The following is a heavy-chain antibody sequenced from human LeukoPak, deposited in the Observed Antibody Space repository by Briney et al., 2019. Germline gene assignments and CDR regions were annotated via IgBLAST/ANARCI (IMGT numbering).Heavy chain of an antibody. CDR1: GFTFSSYA. CDR2: ITPTGGTT. Sequence: PGGSLRLSCSASGFTFSSYAIHWVRQAPGKGLEYVSGITPTGGTTFYADSVKGRFTISRDNSKNTLFLQMNSLRADDTAVYYCVKLSYSDALDMWGQGTMVTVSS. J-gene: IGHJ3*02. D-gene: IGHD4-11*01. CDR3: VKLSYSDALDM. V-gene: IGHV3-64D*06.